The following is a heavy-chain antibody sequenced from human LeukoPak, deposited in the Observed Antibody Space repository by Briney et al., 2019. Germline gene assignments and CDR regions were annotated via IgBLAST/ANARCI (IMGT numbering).Heavy chain of an antibody. CDR1: GGTFSSYA. V-gene: IGHV1-69*05. CDR3: ARSGYSSSWYELVVWFDP. CDR2: IIPIFGTA. J-gene: IGHJ5*02. Sequence: SVKVSCKASGGTFSSYAISWVRQAPGQGLEWMGGIIPIFGTANYAQKFQGRVTITTDESTSTAYMELSSLRSEDTAVYYCARSGYSSSWYELVVWFDPWGQGTLVTVSS. D-gene: IGHD6-13*01.